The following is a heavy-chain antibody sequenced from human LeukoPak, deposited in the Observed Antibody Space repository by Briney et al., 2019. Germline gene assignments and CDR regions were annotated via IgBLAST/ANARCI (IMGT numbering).Heavy chain of an antibody. D-gene: IGHD6-19*01. CDR2: INPNSGGT. CDR1: GYTFTGYY. J-gene: IGHJ4*02. CDR3: ARDQGYSSGWYGGGY. Sequence: GASVKVSCKASGYTFTGYYMHWVRQAPGQGLEWRGRINPNSGGTNYAQKFQGRVTMTRDTSISTAYMELSRLRSDDTAVYYCARDQGYSSGWYGGGYWGQETLVTVSS. V-gene: IGHV1-2*06.